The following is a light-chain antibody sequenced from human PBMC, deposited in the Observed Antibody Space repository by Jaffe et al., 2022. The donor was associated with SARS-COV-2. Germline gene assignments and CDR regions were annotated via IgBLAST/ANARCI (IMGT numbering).Light chain of an antibody. V-gene: IGKV1-9*01. Sequence: DIQLTQSPSFLSASIGDRVTIACRASQGIRSLLAWYQQKPGKAPKVLIYSASTLQSGVPSRFSGSGSGTEFTLTISSLQPEDFATYYCQQHDSYPITFGQGTRLEIK. CDR1: QGIRSL. J-gene: IGKJ5*01. CDR3: QQHDSYPIT. CDR2: SAS.